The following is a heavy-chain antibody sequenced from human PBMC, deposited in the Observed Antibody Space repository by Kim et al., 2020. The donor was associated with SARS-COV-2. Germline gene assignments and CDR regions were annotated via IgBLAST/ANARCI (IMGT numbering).Heavy chain of an antibody. CDR3: ARGTYYYGSGSFAFDI. V-gene: IGHV3-30*04. CDR1: GFTFSSYA. Sequence: GGSLRLSCAASGFTFSSYAMHWVRQAPGKGLEWVAVISYDGSNKYYADSVKGRFTISRDNSKNTLYLQMNSLRAEDTAVYYCARGTYYYGSGSFAFDIWG. J-gene: IGHJ3*02. CDR2: ISYDGSNK. D-gene: IGHD3-10*01.